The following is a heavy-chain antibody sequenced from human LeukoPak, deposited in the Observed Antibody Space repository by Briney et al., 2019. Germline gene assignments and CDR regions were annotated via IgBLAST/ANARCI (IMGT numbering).Heavy chain of an antibody. CDR3: ARAGSGYGGNSDS. V-gene: IGHV4-4*02. Sequence: SETLSLTCTVSGASVSRNWWSWVRQPPGKGLEWIGEINHSGSTYYNPSLQSRVTISVDTSKNQFSLKLSSVTAADTAIYYCARAGSGYGGNSDSWGQGALVTVSS. CDR2: INHSGST. CDR1: GASVSRNW. D-gene: IGHD4-23*01. J-gene: IGHJ5*01.